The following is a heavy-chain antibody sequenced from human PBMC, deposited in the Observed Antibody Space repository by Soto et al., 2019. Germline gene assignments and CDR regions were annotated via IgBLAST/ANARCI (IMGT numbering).Heavy chain of an antibody. CDR2: IKQDGSDR. Sequence: GGSLRLSCAASGFTFSTYSMSWVRQAPGKGLEWVANIKQDGSDRYYVDSVKGRFTISRDNAKNALYLQMNSLRAEDTAVYYCARRNNNDFWSGYFRYYYYYMDVWGKGTTVTVSS. J-gene: IGHJ6*03. D-gene: IGHD3-3*01. CDR3: ARRNNNDFWSGYFRYYYYYMDV. CDR1: GFTFSTYS. V-gene: IGHV3-7*01.